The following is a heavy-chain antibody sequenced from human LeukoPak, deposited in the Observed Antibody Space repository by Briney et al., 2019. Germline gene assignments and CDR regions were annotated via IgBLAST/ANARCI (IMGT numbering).Heavy chain of an antibody. J-gene: IGHJ4*02. Sequence: GGSLRLSCAASGFTFSSYSLNWVRQAPGKGLEWVSFISSSSITIYYADSVKCRFTISRDNAEKSLYLQMNSLRAEDTAVYYCARDRGGSYSAIDYWGQGTLVTVSS. V-gene: IGHV3-48*04. CDR1: GFTFSSYS. CDR2: ISSSSITI. CDR3: ARDRGGSYSAIDY. D-gene: IGHD2-15*01.